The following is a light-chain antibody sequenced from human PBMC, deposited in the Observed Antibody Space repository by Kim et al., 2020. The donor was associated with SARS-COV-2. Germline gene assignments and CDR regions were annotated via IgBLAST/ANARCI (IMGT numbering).Light chain of an antibody. Sequence: EFVLTQSPATLSLSPGERATLSCRTSQSVRNNLAWYQQRPGQAPRLLIYDASNRATGTPARFSGSGYGTDFTLTISSLEPEDFAVYYCQQRYDWPGTFGGGTKVDIK. CDR1: QSVRNN. J-gene: IGKJ4*01. CDR2: DAS. V-gene: IGKV3-11*01. CDR3: QQRYDWPGT.